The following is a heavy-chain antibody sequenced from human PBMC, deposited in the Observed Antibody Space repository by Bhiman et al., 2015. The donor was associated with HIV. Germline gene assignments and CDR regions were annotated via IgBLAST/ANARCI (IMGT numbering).Heavy chain of an antibody. CDR1: GFSFDTYP. CDR2: ISYDGSNK. D-gene: IGHD5-12*01. CDR3: ASPEVDIVAIFDY. V-gene: IGHV3-30-3*01. Sequence: VQVVESGGGLVQPGGSLRLSCAASGFSFDTYPMHWVRQAPGKGLEWVAVISYDGSNKYYADSVRGRFTISRDNSKNTLYLEMNSLRAEDTAVYYCASPEVDIVAIFDYWGQGTLVTVSS. J-gene: IGHJ4*02.